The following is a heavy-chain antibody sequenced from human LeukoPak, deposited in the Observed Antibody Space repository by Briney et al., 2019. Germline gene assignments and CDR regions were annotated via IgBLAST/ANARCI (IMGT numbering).Heavy chain of an antibody. V-gene: IGHV3-11*04. J-gene: IGHJ5*02. CDR1: GFTFSDYY. Sequence: GGSLRLSCAASGFTFSDYYMSWIRQAPGKGLEWVSYISSSGSTIYYADSVKGRFTISRDNAKNSLYLQMNSLRAEDTAVYYCARGVNKLRFLEWLVKGWFDPWGQGTLVTVSS. D-gene: IGHD3-3*01. CDR2: ISSSGSTI. CDR3: ARGVNKLRFLEWLVKGWFDP.